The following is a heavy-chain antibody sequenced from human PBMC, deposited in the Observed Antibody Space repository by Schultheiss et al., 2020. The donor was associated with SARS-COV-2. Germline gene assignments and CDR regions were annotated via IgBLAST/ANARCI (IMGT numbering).Heavy chain of an antibody. J-gene: IGHJ2*01. D-gene: IGHD3-10*01. Sequence: GGSLRLSCAASGFTVSSNYMGWVRQAPGKGLEWVAVIYSGGSTYYADSVEGRITISRDNSKNTLYLQMNSLRAEDTAVYYCARVGVIMVRGVIITHWYFDLWGRGTLVTVSS. CDR3: ARVGVIMVRGVIITHWYFDL. CDR1: GFTVSSNY. CDR2: IYSGGST. V-gene: IGHV3-66*02.